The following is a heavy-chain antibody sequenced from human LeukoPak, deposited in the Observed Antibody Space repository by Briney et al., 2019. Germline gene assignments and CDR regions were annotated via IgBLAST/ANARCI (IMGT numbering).Heavy chain of an antibody. Sequence: GGSLRLSCSASGFTFSTYNMNWVRQAPGKGLEWVSSISSSSSYIYYADSVKGRFTISRDNAKNSLYLQMNSLRAEDTAVYYCAKDGPTYYDILTGYQLYYFDYWGQGTLVTVSS. CDR3: AKDGPTYYDILTGYQLYYFDY. V-gene: IGHV3-21*01. CDR2: ISSSSSYI. CDR1: GFTFSTYN. D-gene: IGHD3-9*01. J-gene: IGHJ4*02.